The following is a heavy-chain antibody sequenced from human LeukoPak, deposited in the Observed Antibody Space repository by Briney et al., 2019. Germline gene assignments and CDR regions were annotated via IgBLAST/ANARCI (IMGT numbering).Heavy chain of an antibody. V-gene: IGHV4-61*01. CDR1: GGSVSSGSYY. D-gene: IGHD3-10*01. CDR2: IYYSGST. CDR3: ARVSLWFGELLYCYFDY. Sequence: KPSETLSLTCTVSGGSVSSGSYYWSWIRQPPGKGLEWIGYIYYSGSTNYNPSLKSRVTISVDTSKNQFSLKLSSVTAADTAVYYCARVSLWFGELLYCYFDYWGQGTLVTVSS. J-gene: IGHJ4*02.